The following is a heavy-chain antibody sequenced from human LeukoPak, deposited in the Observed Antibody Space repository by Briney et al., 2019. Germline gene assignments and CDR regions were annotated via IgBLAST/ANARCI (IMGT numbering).Heavy chain of an antibody. J-gene: IGHJ5*01. D-gene: IGHD3-22*01. Sequence: GGSRRLSCQASGFTFYMYAMSWVRQAPEKGLEWVASMCGTAGCTFYPDSVKGRFTISRDNSKNVLYLRMNSLTAEDTAIYYCAKDRPNFHENSGHYYRRDGDSWGQGTLVTVSS. CDR2: MCGTAGCT. V-gene: IGHV3-23*01. CDR1: GFTFYMYA. CDR3: AKDRPNFHENSGHYYRRDGDS.